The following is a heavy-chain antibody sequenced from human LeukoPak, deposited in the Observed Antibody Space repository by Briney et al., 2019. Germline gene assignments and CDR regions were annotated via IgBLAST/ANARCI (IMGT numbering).Heavy chain of an antibody. D-gene: IGHD3-22*01. V-gene: IGHV1-24*01. CDR3: ARELQKGGYYDSSGMDV. J-gene: IGHJ6*02. CDR2: FDPEDGET. CDR1: GYTLTELS. Sequence: ASVKVSCKVSGYTLTELSMHWVRQAPGKGLEWMGGFDPEDGETIYAQKFQGRVTMTEDTSTDTAYMELSSLRSEDTAVYYCARELQKGGYYDSSGMDVWGQGTTVTVSS.